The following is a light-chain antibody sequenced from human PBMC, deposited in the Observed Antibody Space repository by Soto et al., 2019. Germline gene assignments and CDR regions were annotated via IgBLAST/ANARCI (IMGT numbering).Light chain of an antibody. Sequence: DLQMTQSPSSLSPSVGDSVTITCRASQGISNYLAWYQQKPGKVPKLLIYAESTLQSGVPSRFSGSGSGTDLNLTISSLQPEDVATYYCQXYNSAPWTCGQGTKVDI. V-gene: IGKV1-27*01. J-gene: IGKJ1*01. CDR2: AES. CDR3: QXYNSAPWT. CDR1: QGISNY.